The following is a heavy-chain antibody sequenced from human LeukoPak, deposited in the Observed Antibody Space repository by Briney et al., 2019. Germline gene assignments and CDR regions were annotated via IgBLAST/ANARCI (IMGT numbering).Heavy chain of an antibody. J-gene: IGHJ4*02. CDR2: MNPNSGNT. V-gene: IGHV1-8*01. CDR1: GYTFTSYD. D-gene: IGHD3-3*01. Sequence: ASVKVSCKASGYTFTSYDINWVRQATGQGLEWMGWMNPNSGNTGYAQKLQGRVTMTTDTSTSTAYMELRSLRSDDTAVYYCARDFLGTYYDFWSGYSLFDYWGQGTLVTVSS. CDR3: ARDFLGTYYDFWSGYSLFDY.